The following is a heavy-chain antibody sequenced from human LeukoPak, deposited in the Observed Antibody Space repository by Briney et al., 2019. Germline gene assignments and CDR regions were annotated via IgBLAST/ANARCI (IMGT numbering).Heavy chain of an antibody. J-gene: IGHJ5*02. D-gene: IGHD6-6*01. CDR2: IYYSAST. V-gene: IGHV4-59*01. Sequence: PSETLSLTCTVSGDSISNYYWSWIRQPPGKGLEWIGYIYYSASTNYNPSLKSRVTISVDTSKNQFSLKLSSVTAADTAVYYCARVISSSSGWFDPWGQGTLVTVSS. CDR1: GDSISNYY. CDR3: ARVISSSSGWFDP.